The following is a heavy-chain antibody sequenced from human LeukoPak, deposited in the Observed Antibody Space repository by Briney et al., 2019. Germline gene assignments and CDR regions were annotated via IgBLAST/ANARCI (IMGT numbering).Heavy chain of an antibody. D-gene: IGHD3-3*01. CDR1: GDSIVNYY. V-gene: IGHV4-4*09. CDR3: ARHKDDFRLGGWFDP. J-gene: IGHJ5*02. CDR2: ISASGST. Sequence: SETLSLTCTVSGDSIVNYYWSWIRQPPGKGLEWIGYISASGSTKHNPSLGSRISISLDTFKSQVSLNLRSATAADTAVYYCARHKDDFRLGGWFDPWGPGILVTVSS.